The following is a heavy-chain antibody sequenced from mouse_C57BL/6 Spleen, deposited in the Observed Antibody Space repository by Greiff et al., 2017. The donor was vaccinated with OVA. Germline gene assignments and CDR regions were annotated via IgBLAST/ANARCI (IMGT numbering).Heavy chain of an antibody. Sequence: GGGLVQPKGSLKLSCAASGFSFNTYAMNWVRQAPGKGLEWVARIRSKSNNYATYYADSVKDRFTISRDDSESMLYLQMNNLKTEGTAMYYCVRHRGLLQDAMDYWGQGTSVTVSS. CDR3: VRHRGLLQDAMDY. V-gene: IGHV10-1*01. CDR1: GFSFNTYA. CDR2: IRSKSNNYAT. D-gene: IGHD2-3*01. J-gene: IGHJ4*01.